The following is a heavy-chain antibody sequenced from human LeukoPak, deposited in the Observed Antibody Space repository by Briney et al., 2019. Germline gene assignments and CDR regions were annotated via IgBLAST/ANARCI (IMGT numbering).Heavy chain of an antibody. Sequence: HPGRSLRLSCAASGFTFRDYAMSWVRLAPGKGLQWVGFIRSKTYGGAADYGASVKGRFTSYRDDSQSIAYLLMNRLGIEDTAVYYCTRIGIGIIGRDPVDYWGQGTLVTVSS. CDR2: IRSKTYGGAA. CDR3: TRIGIGIIGRDPVDY. V-gene: IGHV3-49*04. J-gene: IGHJ4*02. D-gene: IGHD2-21*01. CDR1: GFTFRDYA.